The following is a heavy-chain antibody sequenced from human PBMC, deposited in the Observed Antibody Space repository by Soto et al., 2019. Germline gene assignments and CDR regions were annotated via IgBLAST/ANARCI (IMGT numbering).Heavy chain of an antibody. D-gene: IGHD5-18*01. V-gene: IGHV1-18*01. Sequence: ASVKVSCKASGFTFTSYGISWVRQAPGQGLEWMGWISAYNGNTNYAQKLQGRVTMTTDTSTSTAYMELRSLRSDDTAVYYCASSLLVGYGLEGESDWGQGTLVTVSS. J-gene: IGHJ4*02. CDR1: GFTFTSYG. CDR3: ASSLLVGYGLEGESD. CDR2: ISAYNGNT.